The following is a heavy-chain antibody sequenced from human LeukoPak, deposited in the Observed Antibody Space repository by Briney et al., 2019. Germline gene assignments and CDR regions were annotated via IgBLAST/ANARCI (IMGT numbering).Heavy chain of an antibody. CDR3: GKDYLGAFSCLES. D-gene: IGHD2-2*01. V-gene: IGHV3-64D*06. J-gene: IGHJ4*02. CDR1: GFIFNYYA. Sequence: GGSLRLSCSASGFIFNYYALHWVRQAPGRGLEHVSVIGTSGITFYTDSEKGRFIISRDNSKNMVHLQMNSLRPEDTGVYYCGKDYLGAFSCLESWGQGTLVVVSS. CDR2: IGTSGIT.